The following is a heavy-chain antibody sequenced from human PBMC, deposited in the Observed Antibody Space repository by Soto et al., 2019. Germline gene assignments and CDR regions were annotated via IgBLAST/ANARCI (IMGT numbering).Heavy chain of an antibody. V-gene: IGHV4-30-4*01. Sequence: QVQLQESGPGLVKPSQTLSLTCTVSGGSISSGDYYWSWIRQPPGKGLEWIGYIYYSGSTYYNPSLKSRVTISVDTAKNQFSLKLSSVTAADTAVYYCAREGSGYGSHRWFDPWGQGTLVTVSS. CDR2: IYYSGST. D-gene: IGHD5-12*01. CDR3: AREGSGYGSHRWFDP. CDR1: GGSISSGDYY. J-gene: IGHJ5*02.